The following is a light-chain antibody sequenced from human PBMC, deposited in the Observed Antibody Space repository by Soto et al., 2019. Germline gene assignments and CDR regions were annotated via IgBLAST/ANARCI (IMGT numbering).Light chain of an antibody. CDR2: AAT. CDR3: QQSYDILS. Sequence: DIQMTQSPSSLSASVGDRVTITCRASQSIISYLSWYQQKPGKAPKLLIYAATTLQSGVPSRFSGSGSGTDFTLTISSLQPEDSATHDCQQSYDILSFGGGTKVDIK. J-gene: IGKJ4*01. V-gene: IGKV1-39*01. CDR1: QSIISY.